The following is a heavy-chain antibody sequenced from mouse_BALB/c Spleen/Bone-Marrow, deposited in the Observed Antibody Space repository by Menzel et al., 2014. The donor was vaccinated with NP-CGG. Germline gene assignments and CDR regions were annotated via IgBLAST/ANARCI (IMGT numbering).Heavy chain of an antibody. CDR3: ARHAYYDQTEVSFVY. CDR2: ISGGGSYT. J-gene: IGHJ3*01. V-gene: IGHV5-9-2*01. Sequence: EVQLVESGGGLVKSGGSLKLSCAASGFTFDSYGMSWVRQTPAKRLEWVATISGGGSYTFYPDSVKGRFTISRDNAKNNLYLQLSSLRSEDTALYYCARHAYYDQTEVSFVYWGQGTLVTVSA. CDR1: GFTFDSYG. D-gene: IGHD2-4*01.